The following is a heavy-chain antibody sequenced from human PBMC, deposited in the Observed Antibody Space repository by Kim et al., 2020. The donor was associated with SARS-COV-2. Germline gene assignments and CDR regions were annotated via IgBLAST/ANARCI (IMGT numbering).Heavy chain of an antibody. CDR2: IKPERSDK. CDR3: ARYGFTGGLDY. J-gene: IGHJ4*02. Sequence: GGSLRLSCAASGFTFSRAWMSWVRQAPGKGLEWVANIKPERSDKYYVDCVRGRFTISRDNAENLLYLQMNSLRAEDTALYYCARYGFTGGLDYWGQGTLVTVSS. D-gene: IGHD2-8*02. V-gene: IGHV3-7*03. CDR1: GFTFSRAW.